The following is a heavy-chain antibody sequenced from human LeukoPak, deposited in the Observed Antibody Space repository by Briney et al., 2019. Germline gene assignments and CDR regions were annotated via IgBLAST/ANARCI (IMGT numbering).Heavy chain of an antibody. CDR3: ARGDSSGWLFDY. CDR1: GFTFSSYA. CDR2: ISYDGSNK. Sequence: PGGSLRLSCAASGFTFSSYAMHWVRQAPGKGLEWVAVISYDGSNKYYADSVKGRFTISRDNSKNTLYLQMNSLRAEDTAVYYCARGDSSGWLFDYRGQGTLVTDSS. D-gene: IGHD6-19*01. V-gene: IGHV3-30*04. J-gene: IGHJ4*02.